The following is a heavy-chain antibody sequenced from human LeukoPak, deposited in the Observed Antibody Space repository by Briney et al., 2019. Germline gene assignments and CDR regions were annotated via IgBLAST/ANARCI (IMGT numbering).Heavy chain of an antibody. V-gene: IGHV1-8*03. J-gene: IGHJ4*02. CDR1: GYTFTSYD. D-gene: IGHD6-13*01. CDR2: MNPNSGNT. CDR3: ARGGEAAAGLTPDY. Sequence: GASVKVSCKASGYTFTSYDINWVRQATGQGLEWMGWMNPNSGNTGYAQKFQGRVTITRNTSISTAYTELSSLRSEDTAVYYCARGGEAAAGLTPDYWGQGTLVTVSS.